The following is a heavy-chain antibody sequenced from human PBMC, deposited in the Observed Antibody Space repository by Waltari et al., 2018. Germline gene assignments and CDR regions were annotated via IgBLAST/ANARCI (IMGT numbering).Heavy chain of an antibody. J-gene: IGHJ5*02. CDR2: INAGNGNT. Sequence: QVQLVQSGAEVKKPGASVKVSCKASGYTFTSYAMHWVRQDPGQRLEWMGWINAGNGNTKYSQKFQGRVTITRDTSASTAYMELSSLRSEDTAVYYCARDLGIAAAGTYPGWFDPWGQGTLVTVSS. CDR3: ARDLGIAAAGTYPGWFDP. D-gene: IGHD6-13*01. CDR1: GYTFTSYA. V-gene: IGHV1-3*01.